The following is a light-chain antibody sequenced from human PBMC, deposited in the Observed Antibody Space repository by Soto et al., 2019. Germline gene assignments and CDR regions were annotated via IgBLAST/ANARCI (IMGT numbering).Light chain of an antibody. V-gene: IGKV3-11*01. CDR1: QSVSNY. Sequence: IVLTQSPATLSLSPGERATLSCRASQSVSNYLVWYQQKPGQAPRLLIYDASTRVTGIPDRFSGSGSGTDFTLTISSLEPEDFAVYYCQQRSSWPRSFGQGTRLDI. J-gene: IGKJ5*01. CDR3: QQRSSWPRS. CDR2: DAS.